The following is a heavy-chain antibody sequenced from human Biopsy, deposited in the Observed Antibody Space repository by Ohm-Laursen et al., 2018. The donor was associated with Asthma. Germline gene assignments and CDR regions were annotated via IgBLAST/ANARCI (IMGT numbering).Heavy chain of an antibody. Sequence: SLRLSCAASGFTFSSYGMHWVRQAPGKGLEWVAVMWYDGSNKYYADSVKGRFTISRDNSKNTLYLQMNSLRAEDTAVYYCARKARHGDYDFDYWGQGTLVTVSS. V-gene: IGHV3-33*01. J-gene: IGHJ4*02. CDR1: GFTFSSYG. CDR3: ARKARHGDYDFDY. D-gene: IGHD4-17*01. CDR2: MWYDGSNK.